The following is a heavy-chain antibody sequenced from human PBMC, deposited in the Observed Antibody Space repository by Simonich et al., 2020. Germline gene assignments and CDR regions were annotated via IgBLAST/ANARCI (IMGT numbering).Heavy chain of an antibody. CDR1: GFSLNTRGVG. J-gene: IGHJ4*02. V-gene: IGHV2-5*01. Sequence: QITLKESGPTLVKPTQTLTLTCTFSGFSLNTRGVGVGWIRQPPGKALEWLALIYWNDDKRYSPSLKSRLTITKYTAKNQVVLTMTNMDPVDTATYYCAHRRGFFDYWGQGTLVTVSS. CDR3: AHRRGFFDY. CDR2: IYWNDDK.